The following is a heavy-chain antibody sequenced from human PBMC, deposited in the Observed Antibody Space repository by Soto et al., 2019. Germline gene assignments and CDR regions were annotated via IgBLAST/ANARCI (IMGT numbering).Heavy chain of an antibody. CDR1: GYTFTSYA. CDR3: ARGGLALMDV. CDR2: INGGNGNT. D-gene: IGHD3-16*01. V-gene: IGHV1-3*01. J-gene: IGHJ6*02. Sequence: QVQPVQSGAEVKKPGASVKVSCKASGYTFTSYAMHWVRQAPGQRLEWMGGINGGNGNTKYSQKFQGRVTITRDTSASTAYMELSSLRSEDTAVYYCARGGLALMDVWGQGTTVTVSS.